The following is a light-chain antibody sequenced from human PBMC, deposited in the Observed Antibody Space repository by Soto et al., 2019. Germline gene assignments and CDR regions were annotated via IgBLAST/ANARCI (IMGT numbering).Light chain of an antibody. CDR3: TSFTSSSTQV. CDR2: EVS. Sequence: QSVLTQPASGSGSPGQSITISFTGTSGDVDAFDYVSWYQQHPGKAPKLMIFEVSDRPSGVSDRFSGSKSGSTASLTISGLQAEDEADYFCTSFTSSSTQVFGTGTKVTVL. J-gene: IGLJ1*01. V-gene: IGLV2-14*01. CDR1: SGDVDAFDY.